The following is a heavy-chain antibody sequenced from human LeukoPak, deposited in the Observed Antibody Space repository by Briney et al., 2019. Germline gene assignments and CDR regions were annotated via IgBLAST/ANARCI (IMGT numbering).Heavy chain of an antibody. V-gene: IGHV3-48*03. CDR3: ARVSIVGATIGYFDY. J-gene: IGHJ4*02. D-gene: IGHD1-26*01. Sequence: GGSLRLSCAASGFTFSSYEMNWVRQAPGKGLEWVSYISSSGSTIYYADSVKGRFTISRDNAKNSLYLQMNSLRAEDTAVYYCARVSIVGATIGYFDYWGQGTLVTVSS. CDR2: ISSSGSTI. CDR1: GFTFSSYE.